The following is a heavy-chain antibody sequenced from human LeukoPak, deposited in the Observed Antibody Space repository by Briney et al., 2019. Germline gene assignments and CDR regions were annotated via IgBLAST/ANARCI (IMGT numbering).Heavy chain of an antibody. CDR2: IYSDGST. V-gene: IGHV3-53*01. CDR3: ARGPFSSSWSEFDY. D-gene: IGHD6-13*01. J-gene: IGHJ4*02. CDR1: GFTVSSNY. Sequence: PGGSLRLSCAASGFTVSSNYMNWVRQAPGQGLQWVSVIYSDGSTYYADSVKGRFTIARDNSKNTLSLQMNSLRAEDTAVYYCARGPFSSSWSEFDYWGQGTLVTVSS.